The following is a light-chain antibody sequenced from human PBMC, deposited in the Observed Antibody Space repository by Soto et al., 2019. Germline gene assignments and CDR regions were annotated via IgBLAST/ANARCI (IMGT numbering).Light chain of an antibody. V-gene: IGKV3-11*01. CDR1: QSVSSY. CDR3: QQRSNWPVT. Sequence: EIVLTQSPATLSLSPGEGATLSCRASQSVSSYLAWYQQKPGQAPRLLIYDASNRATGIPARFSGSGSGTDFTLIISSLEPEDFAVYYCQQRSNWPVTFGLGTKVDTK. CDR2: DAS. J-gene: IGKJ1*01.